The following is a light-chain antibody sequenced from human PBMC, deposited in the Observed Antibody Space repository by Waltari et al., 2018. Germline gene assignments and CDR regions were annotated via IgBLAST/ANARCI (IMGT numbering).Light chain of an antibody. Sequence: DIVMTQSPLSLPVTPGEPASISCRSSQSLLHSNGYNYLDWYLPKPGQSPQILVYLGSNRAAGVPDRFSGSGSGTDFTLKISRVEAEDVGVYYCMQALQTPLTFGQGTKVEIK. CDR1: QSLLHSNGYNY. CDR2: LGS. V-gene: IGKV2-28*01. J-gene: IGKJ1*01. CDR3: MQALQTPLT.